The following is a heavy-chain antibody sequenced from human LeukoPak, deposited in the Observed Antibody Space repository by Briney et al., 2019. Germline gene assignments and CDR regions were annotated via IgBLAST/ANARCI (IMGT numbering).Heavy chain of an antibody. D-gene: IGHD3-22*01. Sequence: SETLSLTCTVSGGSISGDYWSWIRQPPGKGLEWIGYINYSGSTKSNPSLKTRVTISVNTSKNQLSPKLSSVTAADTAVYYCARGLLLATYYFDYWGQGTLVTVSS. J-gene: IGHJ4*02. V-gene: IGHV4-59*01. CDR3: ARGLLLATYYFDY. CDR1: GGSISGDY. CDR2: INYSGST.